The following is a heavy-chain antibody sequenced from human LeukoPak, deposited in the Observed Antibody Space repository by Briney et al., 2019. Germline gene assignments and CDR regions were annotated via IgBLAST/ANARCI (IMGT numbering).Heavy chain of an antibody. J-gene: IGHJ4*02. V-gene: IGHV3-73*01. D-gene: IGHD3-22*01. CDR3: TSLPYWYDSSGHL. CDR2: IRSKANSYAT. Sequence: GGSLKLSCAASGFTFSGSAMHWVRQASGKGLEWVGRIRSKANSYATAYAASVKGRFTISRDDSKNTAYLQMNSLKTEDTAVYYCTSLPYWYDSSGHLWGQGTLVTVSS. CDR1: GFTFSGSA.